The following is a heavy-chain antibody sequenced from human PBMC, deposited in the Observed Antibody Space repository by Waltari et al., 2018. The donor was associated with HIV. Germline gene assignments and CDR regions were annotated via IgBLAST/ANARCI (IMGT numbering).Heavy chain of an antibody. CDR2: IYYSGST. Sequence: QVQLQESGPGLVKPSETLSLTCTVSGGSISSYYWRWIRQPPGKGLEWIGYIYYSGSTNYNPSLKSRVTISVDTSKNQFSLKLSSVTAADTAVYYCARGRRWQWLVDYWGQGTLVTVSS. CDR3: ARGRRWQWLVDY. CDR1: GGSISSYY. J-gene: IGHJ4*02. V-gene: IGHV4-59*01. D-gene: IGHD6-19*01.